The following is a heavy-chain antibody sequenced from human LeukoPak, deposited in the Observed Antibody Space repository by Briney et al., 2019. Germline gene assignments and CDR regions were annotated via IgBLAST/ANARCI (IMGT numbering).Heavy chain of an antibody. V-gene: IGHV4-38-2*02. CDR2: IYHSGST. CDR1: GYSISSGYY. CDR3: ATNYGSGSTFGAYYYYYMDV. Sequence: PSETLSLTCTVSGYSISSGYYWGWIRQPPGKGREWIGSIYHSGSTYYNPSLKSRVTISVDTSKNQFSLRLSSVTAADTAVYYCATNYGSGSTFGAYYYYYMDVWGKGTTVTVSS. J-gene: IGHJ6*03. D-gene: IGHD3-10*01.